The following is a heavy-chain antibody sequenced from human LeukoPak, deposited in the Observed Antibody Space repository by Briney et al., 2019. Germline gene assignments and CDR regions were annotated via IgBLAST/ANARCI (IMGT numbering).Heavy chain of an antibody. CDR3: ARRIAAAGTDAFDI. V-gene: IGHV1-3*01. D-gene: IGHD6-13*01. CDR2: INAGNGNT. CDR1: GYTFTSYA. Sequence: ASVKVSCKASGYTFTSYAMHWVRQAPGQRLEWMGWINAGNGNTKYSQKFQGRVTITRDTSASTAYMELSSLRSEDTAVYYCARRIAAAGTDAFDIWGQGTMVTVSS. J-gene: IGHJ3*02.